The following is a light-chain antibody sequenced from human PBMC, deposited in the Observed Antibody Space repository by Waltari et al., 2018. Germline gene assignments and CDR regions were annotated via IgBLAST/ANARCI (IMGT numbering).Light chain of an antibody. CDR3: QQYYSIPFT. CDR2: WAS. CDR1: QNVLFSSNNKNY. V-gene: IGKV4-1*01. J-gene: IGKJ2*01. Sequence: DIVMTQSPDSLAVSLGEVATINCKSTQNVLFSSNNKNYLAWYQQKSGQPPKLLFYWASTREAGVPDRISGSGSGTDFTLTISSLQAEDVAVYYCQQYYSIPFTFGQGTKVEIK.